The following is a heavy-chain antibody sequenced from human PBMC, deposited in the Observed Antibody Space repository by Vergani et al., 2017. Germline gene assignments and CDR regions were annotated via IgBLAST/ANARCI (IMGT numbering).Heavy chain of an antibody. V-gene: IGHV4-59*01. CDR1: GGSISSYY. J-gene: IGHJ4*02. CDR2: IYYSGRT. Sequence: QVQLQESGPGLVKPSETLSLTCTVSGGSISSYYWSWIRQPPGKGLEWIGYIYYSGRTNYNPSLKSRVTISVDTSKNQFSLKLSSVTAADTAVYYCARNSYSSGWSSFDYWGQGTLVTVSS. CDR3: ARNSYSSGWSSFDY. D-gene: IGHD6-19*01.